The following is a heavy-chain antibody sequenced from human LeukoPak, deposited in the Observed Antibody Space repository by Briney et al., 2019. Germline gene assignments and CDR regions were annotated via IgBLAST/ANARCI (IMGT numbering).Heavy chain of an antibody. Sequence: ASVKVSCKASGGTFSSYAISWVRQAPGQGLEWMGGIIPIFGTANHAQKFQGRVTITADESTSTAYMELSSLRSEDTAVYYCARPDAAVADPHYYYGMDVWGKGTTVTVSS. CDR3: ARPDAAVADPHYYYGMDV. J-gene: IGHJ6*04. CDR2: IIPIFGTA. CDR1: GGTFSSYA. V-gene: IGHV1-69*13. D-gene: IGHD6-19*01.